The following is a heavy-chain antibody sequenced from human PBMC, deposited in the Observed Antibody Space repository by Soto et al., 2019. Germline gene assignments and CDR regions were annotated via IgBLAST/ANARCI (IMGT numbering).Heavy chain of an antibody. D-gene: IGHD3-3*01. CDR3: ARVPLNYDFWSGYYTVKEDAFDI. J-gene: IGHJ3*02. Sequence: QVQLQQWGAGLLKPSETLSLTCAVYGGSFSGYYWSWIRQPPGKGLEWIGEINHSGSTNYNPSLKSRVTRSVDTSKNQFSLKLSSVTAADTAVYYCARVPLNYDFWSGYYTVKEDAFDIWGQGTMVTVSS. CDR2: INHSGST. CDR1: GGSFSGYY. V-gene: IGHV4-34*01.